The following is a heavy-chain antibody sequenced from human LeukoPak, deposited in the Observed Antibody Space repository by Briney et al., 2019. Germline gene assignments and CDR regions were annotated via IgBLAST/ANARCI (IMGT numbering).Heavy chain of an antibody. CDR1: GGFISSGGYY. Sequence: PSQTLSLTCTVSGGFISSGGYYWSWIRQPPGKGLEWIGYIYHSGSTYYNPSLKSRVTISVDTSKNQFSLKLSSVTAADTAVYYCARQGGPYGGNLLYWGQGTLVTVSS. CDR2: IYHSGST. J-gene: IGHJ4*02. V-gene: IGHV4-30-2*01. CDR3: ARQGGPYGGNLLY. D-gene: IGHD4-23*01.